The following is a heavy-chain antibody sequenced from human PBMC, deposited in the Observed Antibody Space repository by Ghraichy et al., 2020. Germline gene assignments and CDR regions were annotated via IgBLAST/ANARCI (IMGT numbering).Heavy chain of an antibody. D-gene: IGHD2/OR15-2a*01. CDR1: GGSISSSSYY. J-gene: IGHJ4*02. V-gene: IGHV4-39*07. CDR2: IYYSGST. CDR3: ARVTLLSIERQPSTTPFDD. Sequence: SETLSLTCTVSGGSISSSSYYWGWIRQPPGKGLEWIGSIYYSGSTYYNPSLKSRVTISVDTSKNQFSLKLSSVTAADTAVYYCARVTLLSIERQPSTTPFDDWGQGTLVTVSS.